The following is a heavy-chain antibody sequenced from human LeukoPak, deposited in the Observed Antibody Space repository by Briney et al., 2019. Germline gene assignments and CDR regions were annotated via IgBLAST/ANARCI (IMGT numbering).Heavy chain of an antibody. CDR2: ISGSGGST. V-gene: IGHV3-23*01. D-gene: IGHD6-13*01. CDR1: GFTFSSYA. Sequence: GGSLRLSCAASGFTFSSYAMSWVRQAPGKGLEWVSAISGSGGSTYYADSVKGRFTISRDNSKNTLYLQMNSLRAEDTAVYYCAKDHGSSWYRIDFDYWGQGTLVTASS. CDR3: AKDHGSSWYRIDFDY. J-gene: IGHJ4*02.